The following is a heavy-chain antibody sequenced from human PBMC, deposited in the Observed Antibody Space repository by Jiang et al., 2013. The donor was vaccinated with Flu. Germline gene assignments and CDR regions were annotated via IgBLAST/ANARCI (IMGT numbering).Heavy chain of an antibody. J-gene: IGHJ6*02. CDR2: IYYSGNT. V-gene: IGHV4-39*01. CDR3: ARQADGYKYYYGMDV. CDR1: GGSIISSTHY. D-gene: IGHD5-24*01. Sequence: GSGLVKPSETLSLTCTVSGGSIISSTHYWAWIRQAPGKGLEWLATIYYSGNTYYHPSLKSRVTISIDTSKNQFSLKVNSLTAADTGVYYCARQADGYKYYYGMDVWGQGTTVSVS.